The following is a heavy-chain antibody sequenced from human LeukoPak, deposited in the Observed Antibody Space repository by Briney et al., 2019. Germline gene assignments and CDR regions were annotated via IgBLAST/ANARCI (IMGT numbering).Heavy chain of an antibody. D-gene: IGHD3-22*01. CDR2: IYSGGST. CDR3: ARGQWLPVFDF. CDR1: GFTVSSNY. J-gene: IGHJ4*02. V-gene: IGHV3-53*01. Sequence: GGSLRLSCAASGFTVSSNYMSWVRQAPGKGLEWVSVIYSGGSTYYADSVKGRFTISRDNSKNTLYLQMNSLKAEDTAVYYCARGQWLPVFDFWGQGTLVTVSS.